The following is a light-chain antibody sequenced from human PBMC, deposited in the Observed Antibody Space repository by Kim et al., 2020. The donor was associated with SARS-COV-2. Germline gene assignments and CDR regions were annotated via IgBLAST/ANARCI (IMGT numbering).Light chain of an antibody. CDR1: ERITSS. CDR3: QRYAYWRA. CDR2: GDS. Sequence: SLQREERPTPSGRASERITSSLAGYKQNPGQAPSVLIYGDSARATGTPARFRGRGSGTAFTPTISNLQSEDFAVFYCQRYAYWRAFGQGTRREIK. V-gene: IGKV3-15*01. J-gene: IGKJ5*01.